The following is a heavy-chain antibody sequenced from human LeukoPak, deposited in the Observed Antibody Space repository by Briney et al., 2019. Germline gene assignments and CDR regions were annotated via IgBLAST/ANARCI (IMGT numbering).Heavy chain of an antibody. Sequence: PGGSLRLSCAASGLTFSNHWMSWVRQAAGKGLEWVANIKQGGSEKYYVDSVKGRFTISRDNANDSLYLQMNSLRVEDTAVYYCARGAGAMDVWGQGTTVTVSS. CDR3: ARGAGAMDV. J-gene: IGHJ6*02. V-gene: IGHV3-7*05. CDR2: IKQGGSEK. CDR1: GLTFSNHW.